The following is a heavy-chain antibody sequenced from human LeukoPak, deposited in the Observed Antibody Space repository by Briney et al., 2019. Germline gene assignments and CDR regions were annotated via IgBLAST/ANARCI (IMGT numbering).Heavy chain of an antibody. V-gene: IGHV4-39*01. D-gene: IGHD3-22*01. Sequence: SETLSLTCTVSGGSISSSSYYWGWIRQPPGKGREWIGSIYYSGSTYYNPSLKSRVTISVDTSKNQFSLKLSSVTAADTAVYYCARPTYYYDSSGHDAFDIWGQGTMVTVSS. CDR1: GGSISSSSYY. CDR3: ARPTYYYDSSGHDAFDI. J-gene: IGHJ3*02. CDR2: IYYSGST.